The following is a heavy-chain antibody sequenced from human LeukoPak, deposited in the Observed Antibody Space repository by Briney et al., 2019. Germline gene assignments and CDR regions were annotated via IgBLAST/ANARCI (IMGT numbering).Heavy chain of an antibody. V-gene: IGHV3-74*01. CDR2: INSDGSST. J-gene: IGHJ5*02. Sequence: PGGSLRLSCAASGFTFSSYWMHWVRQAPGKGLVWVSRINSDGSSTSYADSVKGRFTISRDNAKNSLYLQMNSLRAEDTAVYYCAREMLAAVAAQSWGQGTLVTVSS. CDR3: AREMLAAVAAQS. D-gene: IGHD6-19*01. CDR1: GFTFSSYW.